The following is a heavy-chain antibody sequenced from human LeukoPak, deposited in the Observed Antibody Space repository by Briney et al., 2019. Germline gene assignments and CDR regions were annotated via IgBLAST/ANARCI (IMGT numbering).Heavy chain of an antibody. Sequence: SETLSLTCTVSGGSIRTYYWSWIRQSLGKGLEWIGYVYHSGSTNYNPSLRSRATISVDTSENQFSLRLISVTAADTAMYYCARSIPTFGTAVAGYHFFDFWGQGTLVTVSS. CDR3: ARSIPTFGTAVAGYHFFDF. CDR1: GGSIRTYY. D-gene: IGHD6-19*01. V-gene: IGHV4-59*08. J-gene: IGHJ4*02. CDR2: VYHSGST.